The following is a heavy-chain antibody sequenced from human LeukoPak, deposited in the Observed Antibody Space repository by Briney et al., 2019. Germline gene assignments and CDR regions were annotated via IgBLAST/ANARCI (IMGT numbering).Heavy chain of an antibody. CDR3: AKDREGGL. CDR1: GFTFSDYY. V-gene: IGHV3-53*01. J-gene: IGHJ4*02. D-gene: IGHD3-16*01. Sequence: GGSLRLSCAASGFTFSDYYMNWIRQAPGKGLEWVSVIYSGGSTYYADSVKGRFTISRDNSKNTLYLQMNSLRAEDTAMYYCAKDREGGLWGQGTLVTVSS. CDR2: IYSGGST.